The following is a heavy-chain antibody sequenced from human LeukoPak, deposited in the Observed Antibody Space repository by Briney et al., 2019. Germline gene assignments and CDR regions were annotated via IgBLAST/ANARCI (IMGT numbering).Heavy chain of an antibody. D-gene: IGHD3-10*01. J-gene: IGHJ5*02. CDR1: GGSISSGGYY. Sequence: PSETLSLTCTVSGGSISSGGYYWSWIRQHPGKGLEWIGYIYYSGSTYYSPSLKSRVTISVDTSKNQFSLKLSSVTAADTAVYYCARAEPSITMVRGVIWFDPWGQGTLVTVSS. CDR3: ARAEPSITMVRGVIWFDP. V-gene: IGHV4-31*03. CDR2: IYYSGST.